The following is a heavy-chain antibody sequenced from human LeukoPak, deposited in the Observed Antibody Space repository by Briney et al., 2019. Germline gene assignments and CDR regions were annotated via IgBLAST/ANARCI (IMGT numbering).Heavy chain of an antibody. V-gene: IGHV3-15*01. Sequence: GGSLRLSCAASGFTFSNAWTSWVRQAPGKGLEWVGRIKSKTDGGTTDYAAPVKGRFTISRDDSKNTLYLQMNSLKTEDTAVYYCTTLTRIAAAGFFSYYYYMDVWGKGTTVTVSS. CDR3: TTLTRIAAAGFFSYYYYMDV. J-gene: IGHJ6*03. D-gene: IGHD6-13*01. CDR1: GFTFSNAW. CDR2: IKSKTDGGTT.